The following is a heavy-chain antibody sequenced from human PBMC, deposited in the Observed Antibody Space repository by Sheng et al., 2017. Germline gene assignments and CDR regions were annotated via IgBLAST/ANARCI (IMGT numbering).Heavy chain of an antibody. V-gene: IGHV4-34*01. Sequence: QVQLQQWGAGLLKPSETLSLTCAVYGGSFSGYYWSWIRQPPGKGLEWIGEINHSGSTNYNPSLKSRVTISVDTSKNQFSLKLSSVTAADTAVYYCARGREDIVVVARKGSFDYWCQGTLVTVSS. J-gene: IGHJ4*02. D-gene: IGHD2-15*01. CDR3: ARGREDIVVVARKGSFDY. CDR1: GGSFSGYY. CDR2: INHSGST.